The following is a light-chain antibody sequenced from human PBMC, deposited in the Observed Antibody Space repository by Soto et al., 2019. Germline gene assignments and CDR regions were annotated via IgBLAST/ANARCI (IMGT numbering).Light chain of an antibody. Sequence: IQMTQSPSTLSASVGDRVTITCRASQSISSWLAWYQQKPGEAPKLLIYKASSLESGVPSRFSGSGSGTEFTLTISGLQPDDFATYYCQQYSSYSTFGQGTKVDI. V-gene: IGKV1-5*03. J-gene: IGKJ1*01. CDR1: QSISSW. CDR3: QQYSSYST. CDR2: KAS.